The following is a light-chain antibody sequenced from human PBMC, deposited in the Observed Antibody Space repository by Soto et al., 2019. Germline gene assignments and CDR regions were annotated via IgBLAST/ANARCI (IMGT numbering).Light chain of an antibody. V-gene: IGKV1-39*01. CDR3: LQTQSPPYT. Sequence: DIQMSQSPSSLTASVGDRVTITCRASQDIYSHLKWYQQKAGKAPKLLIYTASSLQSGVPSRFSGSPSGTDFSLTISCLQPEDFASYYCLQTQSPPYTCGRGTEVEIK. J-gene: IGKJ2*01. CDR1: QDIYSH. CDR2: TAS.